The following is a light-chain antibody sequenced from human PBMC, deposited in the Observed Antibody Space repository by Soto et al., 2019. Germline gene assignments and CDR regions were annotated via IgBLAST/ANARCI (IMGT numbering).Light chain of an antibody. J-gene: IGKJ1*01. CDR1: QSLVHSNGNTF. V-gene: IGKV2-30*02. Sequence: DVVMTQSPLSLPVTVGQPASISCRSSQSLVHSNGNTFLSWFQQRPGQSPRRLIYLVSNRDSGVPDRFSGGGSGTDFTLKISRVEAEDVGVYYFMQGTHWAWTFGQGTQVEIK. CDR2: LVS. CDR3: MQGTHWAWT.